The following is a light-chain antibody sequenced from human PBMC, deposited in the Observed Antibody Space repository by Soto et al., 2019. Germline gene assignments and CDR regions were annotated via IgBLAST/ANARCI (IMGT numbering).Light chain of an antibody. CDR1: QSLNSNY. V-gene: IGKV3-20*01. CDR2: DAS. J-gene: IGKJ1*01. Sequence: EILLTQSPGTLSLSPGERATLSCRASQSLNSNYLAWYQHKPGQAPRLLIYDASSRATGIPDRFSGSGSGTDFTLTISRLEPQDFAVYYCQHYATSPGTFGQGTKVEI. CDR3: QHYATSPGT.